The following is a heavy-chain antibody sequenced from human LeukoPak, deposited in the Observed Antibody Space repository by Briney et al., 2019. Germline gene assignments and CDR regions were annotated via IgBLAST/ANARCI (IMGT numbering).Heavy chain of an antibody. CDR3: ARDVYYYGSGSSNFDY. CDR2: ISSSGSTI. Sequence: PGGSLRLSCAASGFTFSSYVMNWVRQAPGKGLEWVSYISSSGSTIYYADSVKGRFTISRDNAKNSLHLQMNSLRAEDTAVYYCARDVYYYGSGSSNFDYWGQGTLVTVSS. V-gene: IGHV3-48*03. CDR1: GFTFSSYV. D-gene: IGHD3-10*01. J-gene: IGHJ4*02.